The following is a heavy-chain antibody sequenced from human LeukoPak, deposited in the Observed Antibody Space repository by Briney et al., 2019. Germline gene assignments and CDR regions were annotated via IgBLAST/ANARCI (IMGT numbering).Heavy chain of an antibody. CDR2: ISAYNGNT. CDR3: ARWGYYYGSGSHYFDY. CDR1: GYTFTSYG. V-gene: IGHV1-18*01. J-gene: IGHJ4*02. D-gene: IGHD3-10*01. Sequence: ASVKVSCKASGYTFTSYGISWVRQAPGQGLEWMGWISAYNGNTNYAQKLQGRVTMTTDTSTSTAYMELRSLRSDDTAVYYCARWGYYYGSGSHYFDYWGQGTLVTVSS.